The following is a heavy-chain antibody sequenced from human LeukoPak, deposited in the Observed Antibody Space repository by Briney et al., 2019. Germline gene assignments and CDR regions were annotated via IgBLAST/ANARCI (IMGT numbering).Heavy chain of an antibody. J-gene: IGHJ6*03. CDR3: AKGGGYEAQYYYYYLDV. CDR2: ISYDGSNE. D-gene: IGHD5-12*01. Sequence: GGSLRLSCAASGFTFSSYVMHWVRQAPGKGLEWVAIISYDGSNEYYADSVKGRFTISRDNSKNTLYLQMNSLRAEDTAVYYCAKGGGYEAQYYYYYLDVWGKGTTVTISS. CDR1: GFTFSSYV. V-gene: IGHV3-30*04.